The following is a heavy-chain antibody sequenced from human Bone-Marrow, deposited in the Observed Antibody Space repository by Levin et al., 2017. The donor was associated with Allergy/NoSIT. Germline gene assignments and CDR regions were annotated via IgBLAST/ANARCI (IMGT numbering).Heavy chain of an antibody. CDR3: AKGIMATTPGVYYFYFYGMDV. D-gene: IGHD1-26*01. CDR2: ISYDGGKQ. Sequence: GESLKISCAASGFTFSNYGLHWARQAPGKGLEWVAVISYDGGKQYYADSVKDRFTISRDNSNNTVYLQMSSLNTEDTAVYYCAKGIMATTPGVYYFYFYGMDVWGQGTTVTVTS. V-gene: IGHV3-30*18. J-gene: IGHJ6*02. CDR1: GFTFSNYG.